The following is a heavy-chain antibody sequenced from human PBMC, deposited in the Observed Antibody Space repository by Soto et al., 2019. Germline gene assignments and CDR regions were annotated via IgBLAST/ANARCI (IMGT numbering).Heavy chain of an antibody. CDR1: GGSISSYY. Sequence: SETLSLTCTVSGGSISSYYWSWIRQPPGKGLEWIGYIYYSGSTNYNPSLKSRVTISVDTSKNQFSLKLSSVTAADTAVYYCARRTAAGTGYIDYWGQGTLVTVSS. J-gene: IGHJ4*02. D-gene: IGHD6-13*01. CDR2: IYYSGST. V-gene: IGHV4-59*08. CDR3: ARRTAAGTGYIDY.